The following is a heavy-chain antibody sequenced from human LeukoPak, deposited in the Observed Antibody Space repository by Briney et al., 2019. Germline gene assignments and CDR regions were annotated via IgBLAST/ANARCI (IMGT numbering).Heavy chain of an antibody. CDR3: ARDGEYSNSWYDFDY. J-gene: IGHJ4*02. D-gene: IGHD6-13*01. V-gene: IGHV3-48*02. CDR1: GFTFSDYS. Sequence: GGSLRLSCAASGFTFSDYSMNWVPQGPGKGLERFSYISSSSSTVYYADSVKGRFTISRDNAKNSLYLQMNSLRDEDTAVYYCARDGEYSNSWYDFDYWGQGTLVTVSS. CDR2: ISSSSSTV.